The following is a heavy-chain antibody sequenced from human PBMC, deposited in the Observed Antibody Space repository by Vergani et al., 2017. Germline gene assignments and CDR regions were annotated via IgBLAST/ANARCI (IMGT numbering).Heavy chain of an antibody. Sequence: QVQMQESGPGLVKTSETLSLTCSASGAPISYWCWSWLRQPAGKGLEWIGRLCPSGSTNYKPSLKSRVTMSIDTSKNQFSLKLSSVTAADTAVYYCAREGAGYCSSTSCYWFDPWGQGTLVTVSS. CDR1: GAPISYWC. D-gene: IGHD2-2*01. J-gene: IGHJ5*02. V-gene: IGHV4-4*07. CDR2: LCPSGST. CDR3: AREGAGYCSSTSCYWFDP.